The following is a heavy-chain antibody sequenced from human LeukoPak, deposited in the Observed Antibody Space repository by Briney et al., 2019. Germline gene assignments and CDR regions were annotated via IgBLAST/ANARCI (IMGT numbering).Heavy chain of an antibody. CDR3: ARASQRQWLVHFDY. CDR2: INSDGSST. J-gene: IGHJ4*02. CDR1: GFTFSSYW. Sequence: GGSLRLSCAASGFTFSSYWMHWVRQAPGKGLVWVSRINSDGSSTSYADSVKGRFTISRDNAKNTLYLQMNSLRAEDTAVYYCARASQRQWLVHFDYWGQGTLVTVSS. V-gene: IGHV3-74*01. D-gene: IGHD6-19*01.